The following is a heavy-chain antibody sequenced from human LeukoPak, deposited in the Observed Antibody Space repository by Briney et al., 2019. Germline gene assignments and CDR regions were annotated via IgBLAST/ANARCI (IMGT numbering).Heavy chain of an antibody. J-gene: IGHJ3*02. CDR2: IYFSGST. CDR1: GGSIRSYY. D-gene: IGHD3-22*01. Sequence: KPSETLSLTCTVSGGSIRSYYWSWIRQPPGKGLEWIGYIYFSGSTNYNPSLKSRVTISVDTSKNQFSLKLSSVTAADTAVYYCARGAYYYDSSGFAFDIWGQGTMVTVSS. V-gene: IGHV4-59*01. CDR3: ARGAYYYDSSGFAFDI.